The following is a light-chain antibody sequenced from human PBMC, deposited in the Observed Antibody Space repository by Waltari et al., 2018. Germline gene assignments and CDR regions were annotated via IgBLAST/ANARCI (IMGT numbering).Light chain of an antibody. V-gene: IGLV2-11*01. CDR2: DAT. J-gene: IGLJ2*01. CDR1: SSDVGGYNY. Sequence: QSARTQPRSASGSPGQSVTISCTGTSSDVGGYNYVSWYQHHPGKAPNLMIYDATKRPSGVPDRFSGSKSGNTASLTISGLQAEDEADYYCCSYAGSYTWVFGGGTKLTVL. CDR3: CSYAGSYTWV.